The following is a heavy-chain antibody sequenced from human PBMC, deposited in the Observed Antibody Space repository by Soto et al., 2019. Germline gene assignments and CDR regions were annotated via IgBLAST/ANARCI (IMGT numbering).Heavy chain of an antibody. CDR1: GFTFNAYA. CDR2: IGGSGGNR. CDR3: ARVSSDYINSVDI. V-gene: IGHV3-23*01. J-gene: IGHJ4*02. Sequence: EVQLWESGGGLVQPGGSLRLSCAASGFTFNAYAMTWVRQAPGKGLEWVAAIGGSGGNRYYADSVRGRFTISRDNSKDTVDLQMNSLRVEDTAVYACARVSSDYINSVDIWGQGILVTVSS. D-gene: IGHD4-4*01.